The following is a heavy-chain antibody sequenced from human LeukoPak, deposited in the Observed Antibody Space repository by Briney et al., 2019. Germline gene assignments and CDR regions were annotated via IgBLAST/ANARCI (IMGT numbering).Heavy chain of an antibody. Sequence: PGGSLRLFCAASGFTFSSYSMNWVRQAPGKGLEWVSSISSSSSYIYYADSVKGRFTISRDNAKNSLYLQMNSLRAEDTAVYYCARDGGYCSSTSCYALSDYWGQGTLVTVSS. D-gene: IGHD2-2*03. J-gene: IGHJ4*02. CDR1: GFTFSSYS. V-gene: IGHV3-21*01. CDR3: ARDGGYCSSTSCYALSDY. CDR2: ISSSSSYI.